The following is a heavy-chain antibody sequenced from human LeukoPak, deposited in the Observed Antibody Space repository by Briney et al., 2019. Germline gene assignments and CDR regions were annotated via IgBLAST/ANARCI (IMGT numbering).Heavy chain of an antibody. CDR2: IYHSGST. CDR1: GYSISSGYY. V-gene: IGHV4-38-2*02. J-gene: IGHJ4*02. D-gene: IGHD6-19*01. Sequence: SETLSLTCTVSGYSISSGYYWGWIRQPPGKGLEWIGSIYHSGSTYYNPSLKSRVTISVDTSKNQFSLKLSSVTAADTAVYYCARTLRFTKYSSGWYGYWGQGTLVTVSS. CDR3: ARTLRFTKYSSGWYGY.